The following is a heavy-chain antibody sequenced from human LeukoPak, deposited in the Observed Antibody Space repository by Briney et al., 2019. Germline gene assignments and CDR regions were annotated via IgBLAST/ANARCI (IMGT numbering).Heavy chain of an antibody. CDR3: ARGQVLGYSNY. J-gene: IGHJ4*02. CDR1: GGSISSYY. CDR2: IYYSGST. V-gene: IGHV4-59*01. Sequence: SETLSLTCTVSGGSISSYYWSWIRQPPGEGLEWIGYIYYSGSTNYNPSLKSRVTISVDTSKNQFSLKLSSVTAADTAVYYCARGQVLGYSNYWGQGTLVTVSS. D-gene: IGHD3-3*02.